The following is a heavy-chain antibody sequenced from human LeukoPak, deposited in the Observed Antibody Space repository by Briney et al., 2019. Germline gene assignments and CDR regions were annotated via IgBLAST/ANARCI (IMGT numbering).Heavy chain of an antibody. CDR2: IVGSGDST. CDR3: VRANGYCSGGSCPGY. V-gene: IGHV3-23*01. D-gene: IGHD2-15*01. J-gene: IGHJ4*02. CDR1: GFTFSSYG. Sequence: GGSLRLSCAASGFTFSSYGIHWVRQAPGKGLEWVSAIVGSGDSTYYADSVKGRFSISRDNSKNTLFLQMNSLRAEDTAVYYCVRANGYCSGGSCPGYWGQGTLVTVSS.